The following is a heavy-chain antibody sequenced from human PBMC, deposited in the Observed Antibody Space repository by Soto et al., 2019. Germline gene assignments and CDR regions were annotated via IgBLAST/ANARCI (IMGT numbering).Heavy chain of an antibody. CDR3: AIEGLLRYGPYGMDV. J-gene: IGHJ6*02. V-gene: IGHV1-69*01. Sequence: VQLVQSGAEVKKPGSSVKVSCKASGGTFSSYAISWVRQAPGQGLEWMGGIIPIFGTAHFAQKLQGRVTMTADESTSTAYMELSSLRSEDTAVYYCAIEGLLRYGPYGMDVWGQGTTVTVSS. CDR2: IIPIFGTA. CDR1: GGTFSSYA. D-gene: IGHD3-9*01.